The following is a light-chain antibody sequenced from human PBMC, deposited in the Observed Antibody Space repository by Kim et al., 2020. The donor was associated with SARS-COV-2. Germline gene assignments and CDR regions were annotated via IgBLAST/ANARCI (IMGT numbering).Light chain of an antibody. CDR2: DVS. CDR3: CSYAGSYIYV. J-gene: IGLJ1*01. V-gene: IGLV2-11*01. CDR1: SSDVGGYNY. Sequence: QSALTQPRSVSGSPGQSVTISCTGISSDVGGYNYVSWYQQHPGKAPKLMIYDVSKRPSGVPDRFSGSKSGNTASLTISGLQAEDEADYYCCSYAGSYIYVFATGTTVTVL.